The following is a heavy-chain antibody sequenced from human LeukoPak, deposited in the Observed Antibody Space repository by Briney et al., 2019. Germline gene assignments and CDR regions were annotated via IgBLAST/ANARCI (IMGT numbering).Heavy chain of an antibody. J-gene: IGHJ4*02. CDR2: ISHDGSKK. V-gene: IGHV3-30*18. CDR1: GFTFSSYG. D-gene: IGHD3-10*01. Sequence: GRSLRLSCAASGFTFSSYGMHWVRQAPGKGLECVAVISHDGSKKYYADFVKGRFTISRDNSKNTLYLHMNSLIPEDTAVYFCAKDWKFYYVSGSFFPDNWGQGTLVTVSS. CDR3: AKDWKFYYVSGSFFPDN.